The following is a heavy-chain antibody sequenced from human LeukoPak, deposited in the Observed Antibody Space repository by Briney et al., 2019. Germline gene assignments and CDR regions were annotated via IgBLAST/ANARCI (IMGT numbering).Heavy chain of an antibody. CDR2: INHSGST. D-gene: IGHD2-15*01. Sequence: SETLSLTCAVYGGSFSGYYWSWIRQPPRKGLEWIGEINHSGSTNYNPSLKSRVTISVDTSKNQFSLKLSSVTAADTAVYYCARAAVYCSGGSCYLYGMDVWGQGTTVTVSS. V-gene: IGHV4-34*01. CDR3: ARAAVYCSGGSCYLYGMDV. CDR1: GGSFSGYY. J-gene: IGHJ6*02.